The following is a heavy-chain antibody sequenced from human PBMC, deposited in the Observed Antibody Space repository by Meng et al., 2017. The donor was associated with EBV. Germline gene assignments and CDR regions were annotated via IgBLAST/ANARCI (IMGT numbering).Heavy chain of an antibody. Sequence: QVQLVGSGAEVKNPWGSVKVSCKASGYAFTSYILHWVRQAPGQRLEWMGWINVGVGYTKYSQKFQGRVTISSDTSATTGYMELSSLRSEDTAVYYCVRGPPVGVPGPGDYWGQGTLVTVS. CDR3: VRGPPVGVPGPGDY. V-gene: IGHV1-3*01. CDR1: GYAFTSYI. J-gene: IGHJ4*02. CDR2: INVGVGYT. D-gene: IGHD2-21*01.